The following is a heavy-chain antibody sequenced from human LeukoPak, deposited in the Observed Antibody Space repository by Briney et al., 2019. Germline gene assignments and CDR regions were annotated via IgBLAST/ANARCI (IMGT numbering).Heavy chain of an antibody. Sequence: NASETLSLTCAVYGGSFSGYYWSWIRQHPGKGLEWIGYIYYSGSTYYNPSLKSRVTISVDTSKNQFSLKLSSVTAADTAVYYCARIEDYFDYWGQGTLVTVSS. J-gene: IGHJ4*02. CDR3: ARIEDYFDY. V-gene: IGHV4-31*11. CDR1: GGSFSGYY. CDR2: IYYSGST.